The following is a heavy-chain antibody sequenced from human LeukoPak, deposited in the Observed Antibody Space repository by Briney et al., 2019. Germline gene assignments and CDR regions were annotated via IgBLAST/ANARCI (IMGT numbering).Heavy chain of an antibody. V-gene: IGHV1-2*02. CDR3: ARALYYDFWSGYYTDYYYGMDV. Sequence: EASVTVSCKASGYTFAGYYMHWVRQAPGQGLEWMGWINPNSGGTNYAQKFQGRVTMTRDTSISTAYMELSRLRSDDTAVYYCARALYYDFWSGYYTDYYYGMDVWGQGTTVTVSS. D-gene: IGHD3-3*01. CDR2: INPNSGGT. CDR1: GYTFAGYY. J-gene: IGHJ6*02.